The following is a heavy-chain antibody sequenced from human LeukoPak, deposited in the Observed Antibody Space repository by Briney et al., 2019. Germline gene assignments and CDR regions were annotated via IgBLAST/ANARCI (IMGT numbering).Heavy chain of an antibody. CDR1: GFTFSTYG. CDR3: ARAIYSGGWYGHDY. J-gene: IGHJ4*02. V-gene: IGHV3-33*01. Sequence: GGSLRLSCAASGFTFSTYGIHWVRQAPGKGLEWVAVIWNGGTKQYYADSVKGRFTISRDNSKNTLFLQMNTLRAEDTAVYYCARAIYSGGWYGHDYWGQGTLVTVSS. CDR2: IWNGGTKQ. D-gene: IGHD6-19*01.